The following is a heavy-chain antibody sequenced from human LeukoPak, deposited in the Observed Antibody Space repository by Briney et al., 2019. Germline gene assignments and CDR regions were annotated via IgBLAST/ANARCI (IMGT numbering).Heavy chain of an antibody. CDR3: ARDVTGYCSGGSCYGALDY. CDR1: GFSFSSYE. J-gene: IGHJ4*02. D-gene: IGHD2-15*01. V-gene: IGHV3-48*03. CDR2: IGSSGSTV. Sequence: GGSLRLSCAASGFSFSSYEMNWVRQAPGKGLEWVSYIGSSGSTVYYADSVKGRFTISRDNAKNSLYLQMNSLRAEDTAVYYCARDVTGYCSGGSCYGALDYWGQGTLVTVSS.